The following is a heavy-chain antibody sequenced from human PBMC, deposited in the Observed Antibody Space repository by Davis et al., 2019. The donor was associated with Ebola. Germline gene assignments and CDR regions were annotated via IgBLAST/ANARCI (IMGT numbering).Heavy chain of an antibody. CDR2: ISKDGSSK. Sequence: GESLKISCAASGFTFSGYGMHWVRQAPGKGLEWVAVISKDGSSKYYADSVKGRFTISRDNAKNSLYLQMNSLRDEDTAVYYCAAEAGGFDYWGQGTLVTVSS. CDR1: GFTFSGYG. D-gene: IGHD3-16*01. CDR3: AAEAGGFDY. J-gene: IGHJ4*02. V-gene: IGHV3-30*03.